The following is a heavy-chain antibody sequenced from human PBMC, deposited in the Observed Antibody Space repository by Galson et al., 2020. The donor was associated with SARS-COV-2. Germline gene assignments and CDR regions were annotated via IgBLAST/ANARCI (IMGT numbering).Heavy chain of an antibody. Sequence: GGSLRLSCAASGFVFDNYDMTWVRQAPGQGLEWVSGIEYNGAVTYYADSVKGRFIISRDNSKNILYLQMNSLRVDDTAVYFCAKHYVRSHDYWGQGTLVTVSS. V-gene: IGHV3-23*01. CDR1: GFVFDNYD. J-gene: IGHJ4*02. D-gene: IGHD3-10*02. CDR3: AKHYVRSHDY. CDR2: IEYNGAVT.